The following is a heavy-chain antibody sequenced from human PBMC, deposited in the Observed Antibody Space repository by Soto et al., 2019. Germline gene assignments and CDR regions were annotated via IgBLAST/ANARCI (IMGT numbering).Heavy chain of an antibody. Sequence: GGYLRLYCPSSGCTFSSYSLNGDRNGPGKGLEWVSSISSSSSYIYYADSVKGRFTISRDNAKNSLYLQMNSLRAEDTAVYYCARGRIAARPSAFDIWGQGKMVTGSS. CDR2: ISSSSSYI. V-gene: IGHV3-21*01. J-gene: IGHJ3*02. D-gene: IGHD6-6*01. CDR1: GCTFSSYS. CDR3: ARGRIAARPSAFDI.